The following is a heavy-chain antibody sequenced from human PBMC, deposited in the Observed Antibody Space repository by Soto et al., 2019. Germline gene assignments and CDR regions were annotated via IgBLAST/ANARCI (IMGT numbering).Heavy chain of an antibody. J-gene: IGHJ6*02. Sequence: WVRQAPGKGLEWVSSISESGDGTYYGDSVKGRFTLSRDTSQKTLYLQMNNLRGEDTAVYFCTKSRRSVLMVYGFGGMDVWGRGTTVTVSS. CDR2: ISESGDGT. V-gene: IGHV3-23*01. D-gene: IGHD2-8*01. CDR3: TKSRRSVLMVYGFGGMDV.